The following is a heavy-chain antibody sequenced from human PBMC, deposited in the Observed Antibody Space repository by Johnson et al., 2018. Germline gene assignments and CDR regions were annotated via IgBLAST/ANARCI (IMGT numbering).Heavy chain of an antibody. V-gene: IGHV3-48*01. CDR2: ISSSSGTI. CDR1: GFTFSSSS. J-gene: IGHJ3*02. Sequence: VQLVESGGGLVQPGGSLRLSCAASGFTFSSSSMNWVRQAPGKGLELISSISSSSGTIYYADSVKGRFTISRDNAKKSLYLQMNSLRAEDAALYYCARNYYDRTDVFDIWGQGTMVTVSS. CDR3: ARNYYDRTDVFDI. D-gene: IGHD3-22*01.